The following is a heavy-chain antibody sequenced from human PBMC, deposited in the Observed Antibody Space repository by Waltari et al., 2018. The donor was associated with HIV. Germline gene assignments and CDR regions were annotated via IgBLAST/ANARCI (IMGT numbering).Heavy chain of an antibody. V-gene: IGHV3-33*01. J-gene: IGHJ3*02. CDR3: VASWEPAGNDGLDI. D-gene: IGHD1-26*01. CDR1: GFTFSSYG. CDR2: IWFHGNNK. Sequence: QVQLVESGGGVVQPGKSLRLSCAASGFTFSSYGMHWVRQAPGNGLEWVAVIWFHGNNKYYANAVKGRFTISRDNSKNTLYLQLNSLRAEDTGVYYCVASWEPAGNDGLDIWGQGTTVTVSS.